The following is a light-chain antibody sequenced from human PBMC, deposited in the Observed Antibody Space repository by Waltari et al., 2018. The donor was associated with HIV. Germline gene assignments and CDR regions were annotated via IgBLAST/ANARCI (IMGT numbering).Light chain of an antibody. CDR3: EEYNNWPPYT. Sequence: EIVMTQSPATLSVSPGERSTLSCRVSQSVSRNLAWYQQKPDQTPRLLIYGSSTRGTGIPARFSGSGAGTEFTLTISSLQSEDFAVYYCEEYNNWPPYTFGQGTKLEIK. J-gene: IGKJ2*01. CDR1: QSVSRN. V-gene: IGKV3-15*01. CDR2: GSS.